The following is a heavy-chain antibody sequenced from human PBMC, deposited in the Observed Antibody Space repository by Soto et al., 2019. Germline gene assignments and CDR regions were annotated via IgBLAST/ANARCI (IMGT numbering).Heavy chain of an antibody. D-gene: IGHD1-1*01. CDR3: ARDRDWNDWFDP. CDR2: IYYSGST. Sequence: QVQLQESGPGLVKVSETLSLTCTVSGGSISNYWWNWIRQSPGKGLEWMGNIYYSGSTKDNPSLQSLVTISVDMSKSHFSLRLSSVTAADTAIYYCARDRDWNDWFDPWGQGILVTVSS. V-gene: IGHV4-59*01. J-gene: IGHJ5*02. CDR1: GGSISNYW.